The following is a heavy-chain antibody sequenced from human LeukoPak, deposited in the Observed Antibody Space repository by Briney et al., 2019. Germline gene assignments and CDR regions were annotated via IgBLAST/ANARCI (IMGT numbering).Heavy chain of an antibody. D-gene: IGHD6-19*01. Sequence: GGSLRLSCAASGFTFSSYWMHWVRQAPGKGLVWVSRINSDRSSTSYADSVKGRFTISRDNAKNTLYLQMNSLRAEDTAVYYCARDQRLAVAGQLDYWGQGTLVTVSS. CDR3: ARDQRLAVAGQLDY. CDR2: INSDRSST. CDR1: GFTFSSYW. V-gene: IGHV3-74*01. J-gene: IGHJ4*02.